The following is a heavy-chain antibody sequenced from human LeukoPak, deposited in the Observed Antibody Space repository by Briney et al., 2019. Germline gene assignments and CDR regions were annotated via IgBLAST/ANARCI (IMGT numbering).Heavy chain of an antibody. V-gene: IGHV4-39*01. CDR1: GGSISSSSYY. Sequence: PSETLSLTCTVSGGSISSSSYYWGWIRQPPGKGLEWIGSIYYSGSTYYNPSLKSRVTISVDTSKNQFSLKLSSVTAADTAVYYCARHQFYGYSSGWYPAPEYFQHWGQGTLVTVSS. CDR2: IYYSGST. D-gene: IGHD6-19*01. J-gene: IGHJ1*01. CDR3: ARHQFYGYSSGWYPAPEYFQH.